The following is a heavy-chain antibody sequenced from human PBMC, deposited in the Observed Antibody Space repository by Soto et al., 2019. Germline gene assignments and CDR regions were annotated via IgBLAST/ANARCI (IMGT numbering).Heavy chain of an antibody. V-gene: IGHV3-21*06. CDR2: ISGTSRYI. CDR3: AKTYYSDSSGYPGAFDY. CDR1: GFTFSAYS. D-gene: IGHD3-22*01. Sequence: GGSLRLSCAASGFTFSAYSMNWVRRAPGKGLEWVSSISGTSRYIYYADSLKGRFTTSRDNAKNSLYLQMNSLRAEDTAVYYCAKTYYSDSSGYPGAFDYWGQGTLVTVSS. J-gene: IGHJ4*02.